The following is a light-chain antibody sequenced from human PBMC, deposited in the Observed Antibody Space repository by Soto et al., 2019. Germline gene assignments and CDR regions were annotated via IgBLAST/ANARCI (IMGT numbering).Light chain of an antibody. CDR3: HQYGSSPHT. Sequence: IVLTQSPGTLSLSPGERATLSRRASQSVSSDFFAWYQQKPGQPPRLLIYGASSRATGIPDRFSGRGSGLDFTLTISRLEPEDFALYYCHQYGSSPHTFGQGTNLEIK. CDR2: GAS. CDR1: QSVSSDF. V-gene: IGKV3-20*01. J-gene: IGKJ2*01.